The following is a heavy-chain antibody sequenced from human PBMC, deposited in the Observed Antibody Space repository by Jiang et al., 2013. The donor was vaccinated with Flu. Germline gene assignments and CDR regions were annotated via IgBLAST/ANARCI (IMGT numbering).Heavy chain of an antibody. CDR2: IYPGDFDT. J-gene: IGHJ5*02. D-gene: IGHD3-22*01. Sequence: GAEVKKPGESLNISCKGSGYKFTNYWIGWVRQIPGKGLEWMGIIYPGDFDTRYSPSFQGQVTISADKSINTAYLQWSSLKASDTAMYYCARAGLGYSPSDWFDPWGQGTLVTVSS. V-gene: IGHV5-51*01. CDR1: GYKFTNYW. CDR3: ARAGLGYSPSDWFDP.